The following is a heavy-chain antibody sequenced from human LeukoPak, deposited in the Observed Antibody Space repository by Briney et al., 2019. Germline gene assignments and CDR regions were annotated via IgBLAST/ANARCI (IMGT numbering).Heavy chain of an antibody. CDR2: TRNKANSYTT. D-gene: IGHD3-9*01. Sequence: GGSLRLSCAASGFTFSDHYMGWVRQAPGKGLEWVGRTRNKANSYTTEYAASVKGRFTISRDDSKNSLYLQMNSLKTEDTAVYYCARRYYDILTGASDAFDIWGQGTMVTVSS. CDR3: ARRYYDILTGASDAFDI. CDR1: GFTFSDHY. J-gene: IGHJ3*02. V-gene: IGHV3-72*01.